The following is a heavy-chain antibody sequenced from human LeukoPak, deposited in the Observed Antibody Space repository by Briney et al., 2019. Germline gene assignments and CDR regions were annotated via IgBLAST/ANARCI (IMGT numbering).Heavy chain of an antibody. CDR2: TYYNSKWYN. J-gene: IGHJ3*02. CDR3: ARGWFGFDI. V-gene: IGHV6-1*01. CDR1: GDSVSSNSAA. D-gene: IGHD3-10*01. Sequence: SQTLSLTCAISGDSVSSNSAAWNWIRQSPSSGLEWLGRTYYNSKWYNDYAFSVKSLVTINPDTSRNQLSLQLTSVTPEDTAVYYCARGWFGFDIWGQGTMVTVSS.